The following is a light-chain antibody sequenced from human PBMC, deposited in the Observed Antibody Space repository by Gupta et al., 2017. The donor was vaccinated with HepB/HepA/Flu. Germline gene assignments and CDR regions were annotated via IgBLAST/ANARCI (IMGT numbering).Light chain of an antibody. Sequence: QSALTQPASVSGSPGQSITISCPGTRSDVGSYNLVSWYQQHPGKAPKLMIYEVNKWTSGVSNRFSGSKSGNTASLTISGLQAEDEADYYCCSYASTTVVFGGGTKLTVL. J-gene: IGLJ2*01. CDR3: CSYASTTVV. V-gene: IGLV2-23*02. CDR1: RSDVGSYNL. CDR2: EVN.